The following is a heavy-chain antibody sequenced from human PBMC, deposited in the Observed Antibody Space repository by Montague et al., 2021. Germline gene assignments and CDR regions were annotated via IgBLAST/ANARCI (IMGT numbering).Heavy chain of an antibody. CDR3: ARERDRYYYMDI. Sequence: SETLSLTCTVSRSLINSDYYWGWILQPPGKRLEWMGGVSHGGRTYYNPSLKSRVTISVDTSNNHFSLKLSSVTAADTAIYYCARERDRYYYMDIWGKGTTITVSS. J-gene: IGHJ6*03. V-gene: IGHV4-38-2*02. CDR2: VSHGGRT. CDR1: RSLINSDYY.